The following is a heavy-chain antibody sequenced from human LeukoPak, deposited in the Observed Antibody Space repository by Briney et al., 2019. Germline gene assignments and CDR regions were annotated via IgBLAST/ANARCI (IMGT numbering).Heavy chain of an antibody. CDR1: GYTLAELS. Sequence: GASVKVSCKVSGYTLAELSMHWVRQAPGEGLEWMGRFDPEDGEKIYAQRFQGRVTMTEDTSTDTAYMELSSLRSEDTAVYYCTRGGEYSASPGVDWGQGTLVTVSS. J-gene: IGHJ4*02. CDR3: TRGGEYSASPGVD. CDR2: FDPEDGEK. V-gene: IGHV1-24*01. D-gene: IGHD2/OR15-2a*01.